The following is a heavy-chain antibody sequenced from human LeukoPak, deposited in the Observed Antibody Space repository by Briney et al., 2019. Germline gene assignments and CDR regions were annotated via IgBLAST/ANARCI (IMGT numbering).Heavy chain of an antibody. D-gene: IGHD2-2*01. J-gene: IGHJ5*02. V-gene: IGHV4-4*09. CDR1: GGSMTHYF. CDR3: ARATQRYCSGTTCFPYWFDT. Sequence: MASETLSLTCTVSGGSMTHYFWNWIRQPPGKGLEWIGCTHTSGSPDYSRSLKSRVTISLDTSKNQFSLMLSSVTAADTAVYFCARATQRYCSGTTCFPYWFDTWGQGTLATVSS. CDR2: THTSGSP.